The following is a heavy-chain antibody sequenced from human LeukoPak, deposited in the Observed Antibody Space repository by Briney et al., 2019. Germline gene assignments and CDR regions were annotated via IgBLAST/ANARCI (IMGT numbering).Heavy chain of an antibody. CDR1: EFMFSNHW. CDR3: ARDQSIHPYPEVILDF. CDR2: IKQDGSET. Sequence: GGSLRLSCAASEFMFSNHWMTWVRQAPGKGLEWVANIKQDGSETYYMDYVKGRFTISRDNAKNSLHLQMDSLRAEDTAVYYCARDQSIHPYPEVILDFWGQGALVTVSS. J-gene: IGHJ4*02. D-gene: IGHD3-10*01. V-gene: IGHV3-7*01.